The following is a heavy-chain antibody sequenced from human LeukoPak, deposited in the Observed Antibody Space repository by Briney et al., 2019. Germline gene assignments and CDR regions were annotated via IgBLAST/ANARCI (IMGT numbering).Heavy chain of an antibody. CDR1: GFTFSSDS. D-gene: IGHD2-2*01. Sequence: PGGSLRLSCAASGFTFSSDSMDWVRQAPGKGLEGVSYISSSSSTIHYAASVKGRFTISRDNAKNSLYLQMNSLRAEDTAVYYCARLSYPGDYWGQGTLVTVSS. CDR2: ISSSSSTI. J-gene: IGHJ4*02. CDR3: ARLSYPGDY. V-gene: IGHV3-48*01.